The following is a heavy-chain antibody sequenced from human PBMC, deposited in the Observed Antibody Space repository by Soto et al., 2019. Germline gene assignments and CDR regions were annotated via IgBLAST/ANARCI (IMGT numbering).Heavy chain of an antibody. V-gene: IGHV4-59*01. Sequence: QVQLQESGPGLVKPSETLSLTCAVSGDSISSYYCMWIRQPPGKGLESIGYLHYGRSANYNPSLMSRVTLSVDTSTNPCSLTLSSMTAAATAGYYCALRSMAVVPEYWGQGTLVTVAA. J-gene: IGHJ4*02. CDR1: GDSISSYY. CDR3: ALRSMAVVPEY. CDR2: LHYGRSA. D-gene: IGHD3-22*01.